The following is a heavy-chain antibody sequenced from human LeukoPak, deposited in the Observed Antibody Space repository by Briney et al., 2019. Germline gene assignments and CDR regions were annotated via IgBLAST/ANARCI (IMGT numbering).Heavy chain of an antibody. CDR2: IYYSGTT. D-gene: IGHD2-15*01. V-gene: IGHV4-61*01. J-gene: IGHJ1*01. Sequence: SQTLSLTCTVSGGSISSSSYYSSWIRQPPGKGLEWIGYIYYSGTTNYNPSLKSRVTISVDTSKNQFSLKLSSVTAADTAVYYCAREDYCSGGSCYSGYFQHWGQGTLVTVSS. CDR3: AREDYCSGGSCYSGYFQH. CDR1: GGSISSSSYY.